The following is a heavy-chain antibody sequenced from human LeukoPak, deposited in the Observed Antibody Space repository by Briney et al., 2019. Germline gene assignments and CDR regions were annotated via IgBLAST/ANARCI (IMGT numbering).Heavy chain of an antibody. J-gene: IGHJ6*03. Sequence: TSETLSLTCTVSGGSITSYYWDWIRQPPGKGLEWIGSIYYGETTYYNSSLKSRVTISLNTSKNQFSLSLNSVTAADTAVYYCARQVSDYYYYYIDVWGKGATVTVSS. CDR1: GGSITSYY. V-gene: IGHV4-39*01. CDR3: ARQVSDYYYYYIDV. CDR2: IYYGETT. D-gene: IGHD5/OR15-5a*01.